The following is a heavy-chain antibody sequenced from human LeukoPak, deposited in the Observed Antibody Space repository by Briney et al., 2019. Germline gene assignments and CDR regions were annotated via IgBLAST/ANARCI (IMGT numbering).Heavy chain of an antibody. V-gene: IGHV3-48*02. D-gene: IGHD3-10*01. CDR3: ARDYSGSGSFDY. CDR1: GFTFSIYS. Sequence: PGGSLRLSCAASGFTFSIYSMTWVRQAPGKGPEWVAYISSRSSTIYYTDSVRGGFTISRDNAKYSLFLQMNSLRDDDTAVYYCARDYSGSGSFDYWGQGTLVTVSS. J-gene: IGHJ4*02. CDR2: ISSRSSTI.